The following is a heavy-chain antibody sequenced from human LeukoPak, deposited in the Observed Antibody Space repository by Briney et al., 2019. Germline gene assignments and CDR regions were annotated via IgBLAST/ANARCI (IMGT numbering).Heavy chain of an antibody. D-gene: IGHD6-19*01. CDR2: IYYSGST. CDR3: WCIAVAGTFDY. V-gene: IGHV4-39*07. CDR1: GGSISSSSYY. Sequence: PSETLSLTCTVSGGSISSSSYYWGWIRQPPGKGLEWIGSIYYSGSTYYNPSLKSRVTISVDTSKNQFSLKLSSVTAADTAVYYCWCIAVAGTFDYWGQGTLVTVSS. J-gene: IGHJ4*02.